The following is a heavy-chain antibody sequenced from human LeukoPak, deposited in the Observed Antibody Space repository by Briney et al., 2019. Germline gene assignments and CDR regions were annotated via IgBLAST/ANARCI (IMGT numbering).Heavy chain of an antibody. CDR3: ARGRGARTKYYYYMDV. CDR2: ISAYNGNT. CDR1: GYTFTSYG. D-gene: IGHD1-26*01. Sequence: ASVKLSCKASGYTFTSYGISWVRQAPGQGLEWIGWISAYNGNTNYAQKLQGRVTMTTDTSTNTAYMELRSLRADDTAVYYCARGRGARTKYYYYMDVWGKGTTVTISS. J-gene: IGHJ6*03. V-gene: IGHV1-18*01.